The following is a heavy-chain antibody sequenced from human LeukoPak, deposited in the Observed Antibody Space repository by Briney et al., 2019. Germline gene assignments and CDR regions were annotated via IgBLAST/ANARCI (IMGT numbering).Heavy chain of an antibody. J-gene: IGHJ4*02. V-gene: IGHV4-34*01. CDR3: ARDNGVVYFDY. D-gene: IGHD2-8*01. CDR2: INHSGST. CDR1: GGSFSGYY. Sequence: SETLSLTCAVYGGSFSGYYWSWIRQPPGKGLEWIGEINHSGSTNYKPSLKSRVTISVDTSKNQFSLKLSSVTAADTAVYYCARDNGVVYFDYWGQGTLVTVSS.